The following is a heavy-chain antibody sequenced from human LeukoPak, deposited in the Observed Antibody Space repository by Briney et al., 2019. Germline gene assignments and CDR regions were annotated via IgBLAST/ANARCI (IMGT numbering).Heavy chain of an antibody. Sequence: SETLSLTCTVSGGSFEHYFWSWIRQPPGEGLEWSGYVYYSGSTDYSPSLKSRLTISADTSKNQFSLKLSSVTAADTAVYYCASHRRSHGSEYWGQGTLVNVSS. CDR1: GGSFEHYF. D-gene: IGHD3-10*01. CDR3: ASHRRSHGSEY. J-gene: IGHJ4*02. CDR2: VYYSGST. V-gene: IGHV4-59*01.